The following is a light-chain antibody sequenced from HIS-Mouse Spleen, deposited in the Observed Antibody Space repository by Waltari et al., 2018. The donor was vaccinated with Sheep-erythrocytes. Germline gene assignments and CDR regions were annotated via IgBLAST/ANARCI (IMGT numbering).Light chain of an antibody. CDR2: DVS. Sequence: QSALTQPRSVSGSPGQSVTISCTGTSSAFGGYNYVSWYQQHPGKAPKLTIYDVSKRPSGVPDRFSGSKSGNTASLTISGLQAEDEADYYCCSYAGSYTLVFGGGTKLTVL. CDR3: CSYAGSYTLV. J-gene: IGLJ2*01. CDR1: SSAFGGYNY. V-gene: IGLV2-11*01.